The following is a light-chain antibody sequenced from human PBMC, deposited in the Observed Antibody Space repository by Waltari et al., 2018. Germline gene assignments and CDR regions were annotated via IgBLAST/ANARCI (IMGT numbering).Light chain of an antibody. J-gene: IGKJ4*01. CDR2: GAS. V-gene: IGKV3D-11*01. CDR1: QDIDDL. CDR3: QQRINWPLT. Sequence: EIVLTQSTANLSLSPGERATLSCRASQDIDDLLTWFQQRPGQVPRLLIYGASNRAADIPARFSGSGSGKDFILTISSLEPEDFAVYYCQQRINWPLTFGGGTTVDIK.